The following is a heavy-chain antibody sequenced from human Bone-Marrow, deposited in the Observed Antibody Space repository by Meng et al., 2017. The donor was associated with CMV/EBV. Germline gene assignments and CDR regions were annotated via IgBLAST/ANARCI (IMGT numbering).Heavy chain of an antibody. D-gene: IGHD3-3*01. CDR2: INHSGST. V-gene: IGHV4-34*01. CDR1: GGSFSGYY. CDR3: ARVRGFWSGYNLDY. J-gene: IGHJ4*02. Sequence: SETLSLTCAVYGGSFSGYYWSWIRQPPGKGLEWIGEINHSGSTNYNPSLKSRVTISVDTSKNQFSLKLSPVTAADTAVYYCARVRGFWSGYNLDYWGQGTLVTVSS.